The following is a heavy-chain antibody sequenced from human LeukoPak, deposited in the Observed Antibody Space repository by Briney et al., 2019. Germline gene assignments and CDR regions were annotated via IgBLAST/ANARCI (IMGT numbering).Heavy chain of an antibody. V-gene: IGHV1-46*01. D-gene: IGHD3-10*01. J-gene: IGHJ5*02. CDR1: GYTFTSYY. CDR2: INPSGGST. Sequence: ASVKVSCKASGYTFTSYYMHWVRQAPGQGLEWMGIINPSGGSTSYAQKFQGRVTMTRDTSTSTVYMELSSLRSEDTAVYYCARDGVHMVRGVHGNWFDPWGQGTLVTVSS. CDR3: ARDGVHMVRGVHGNWFDP.